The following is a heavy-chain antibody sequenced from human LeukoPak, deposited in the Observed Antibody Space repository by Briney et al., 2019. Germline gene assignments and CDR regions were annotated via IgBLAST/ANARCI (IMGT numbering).Heavy chain of an antibody. D-gene: IGHD1-7*01. CDR2: INPSGGRT. Sequence: ASVKVSCKASGYTFTSYYMHWVRQAPGQGLEWMGIINPSGGRTTYAQKFQARVTMTRDTSTSTVYMELSSLRSDDTAVYYCARDRELRTVLIGDGWFDPRGQGTLVTVSS. CDR1: GYTFTSYY. CDR3: ARDRELRTVLIGDGWFDP. J-gene: IGHJ5*02. V-gene: IGHV1-46*01.